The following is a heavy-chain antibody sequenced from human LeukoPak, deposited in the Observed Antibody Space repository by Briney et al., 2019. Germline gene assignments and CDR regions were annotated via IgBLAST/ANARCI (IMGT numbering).Heavy chain of an antibody. CDR3: AKDSGVSIVDLYGMDV. V-gene: IGHV3-23*01. D-gene: IGHD1-26*01. CDR1: GFTFSSYA. CDR2: ISGSGGST. Sequence: GGSLRLSCAASGFTFSSYAMNWVRQAPGKGLEWVSTISGSGGSTNYAVSVKGRFTISRDNSKNTLYLQMNSLRAEDTAVYYCAKDSGVSIVDLYGMDVWGQGTSVTVSS. J-gene: IGHJ6*02.